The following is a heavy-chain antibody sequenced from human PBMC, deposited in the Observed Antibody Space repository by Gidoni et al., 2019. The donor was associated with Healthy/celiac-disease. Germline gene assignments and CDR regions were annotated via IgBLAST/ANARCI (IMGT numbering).Heavy chain of an antibody. CDR1: GNTFTGYY. CDR3: ARWSSRSPVFDY. CDR2: INPNSGGT. V-gene: IGHV1-2*02. D-gene: IGHD6-13*01. J-gene: IGHJ4*02. Sequence: QVQRVQAGDEVKKTGASVKGSWKATGNTFTGYYRHWVRQAPGQGLEWLGWINPNSGGTNYAQKFQGRVTMTRDTSISTAYMELSRLRSDDTAVYYCARWSSRSPVFDYWGQGTLVTVSS.